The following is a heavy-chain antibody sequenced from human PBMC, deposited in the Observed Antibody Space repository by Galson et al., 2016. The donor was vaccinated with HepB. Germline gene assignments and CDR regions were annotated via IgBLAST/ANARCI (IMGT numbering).Heavy chain of an antibody. Sequence: SVKVSCKASGYTFIYYTIHWVRQAPGQTLEWMGWINGGDGDTKYSQRFQGRVTITRDTFASTAYMDLSSLRSEDTAVYYCARGPTGGSYYFQMDVWGKGTTVIVSS. CDR1: GYTFIYYT. CDR2: INGGDGDT. J-gene: IGHJ6*03. D-gene: IGHD2-8*02. CDR3: ARGPTGGSYYFQMDV. V-gene: IGHV1-3*01.